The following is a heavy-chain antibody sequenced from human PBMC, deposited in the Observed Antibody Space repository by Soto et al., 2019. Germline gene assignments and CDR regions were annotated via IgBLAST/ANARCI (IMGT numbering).Heavy chain of an antibody. CDR3: ARDRAGSNYYYGMDV. CDR2: FYSGGTT. J-gene: IGHJ6*02. CDR1: GFTVSSNY. D-gene: IGHD6-13*01. Sequence: PGGSLRLSCAASGFTVSSNYMSWVRQAPGKGLEWVSVFYSGGTTYYADSVKGRFTISRDNSKNTLYLQMNSLRAEDTAVYYCARDRAGSNYYYGMDVWGQGTTVTVSS. V-gene: IGHV3-66*01.